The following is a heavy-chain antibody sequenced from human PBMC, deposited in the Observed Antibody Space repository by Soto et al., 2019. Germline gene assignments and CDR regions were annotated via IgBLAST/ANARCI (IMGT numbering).Heavy chain of an antibody. Sequence: SETLSLTCTVSDGSISSYYWSWIRQPPGKGLEWIGYIYYSGSTNYNPSLQSRVTMSVDTSKNQFSLKVTSVTAADTAVYFCAGSIGYFGWFDPWGQGTLVTVSS. J-gene: IGHJ5*02. V-gene: IGHV4-59*13. D-gene: IGHD2-15*01. CDR2: IYYSGST. CDR1: DGSISSYY. CDR3: AGSIGYFGWFDP.